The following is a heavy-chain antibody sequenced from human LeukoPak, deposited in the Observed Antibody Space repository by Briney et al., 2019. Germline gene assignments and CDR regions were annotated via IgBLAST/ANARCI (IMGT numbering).Heavy chain of an antibody. CDR3: ARGAYYAMDV. V-gene: IGHV3-48*02. J-gene: IGHJ6*02. CDR2: ISTSGSSI. CDR1: EFTFSSYS. Sequence: GGSLRLSCAASEFTFSSYSTHWVRQAPGKGLEWVSYISTSGSSIYYADSVKGRFTISRDNAKNSVYLQMNSLRDEDTAVYYCARGAYYAMDVWGQGTMVTVSS.